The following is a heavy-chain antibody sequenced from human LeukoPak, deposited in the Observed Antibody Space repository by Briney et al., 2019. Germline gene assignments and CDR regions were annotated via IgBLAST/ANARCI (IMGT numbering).Heavy chain of an antibody. V-gene: IGHV3-21*01. D-gene: IGHD1-14*01. CDR3: ARAGSAYYYYYYMDV. J-gene: IGHJ6*03. CDR1: GFTFSDYT. Sequence: PGGSLRLSCADSGFTFSDYTMNWVRQAPGKGLEWVSSISSSSSYIYYADSVEGRFTISRDNAKNSLYLQMNSLRVEDTAVYYCARAGSAYYYYYYMDVWGKGTTVTISS. CDR2: ISSSSSYI.